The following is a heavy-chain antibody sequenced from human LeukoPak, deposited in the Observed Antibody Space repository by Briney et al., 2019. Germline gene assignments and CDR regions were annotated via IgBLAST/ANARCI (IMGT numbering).Heavy chain of an antibody. J-gene: IGHJ4*02. Sequence: GGSLRLSCAASGFTFSTYAMHWVRQAPGKGLEWVTVISFDGNNKNYADSVKGRFTISRDSSKNTLYLQLNSLRAEDTAVYYCARSPGLVGANYFDYWGQGTLVTVSS. D-gene: IGHD1-26*01. CDR2: ISFDGNNK. CDR3: ARSPGLVGANYFDY. V-gene: IGHV3-30*04. CDR1: GFTFSTYA.